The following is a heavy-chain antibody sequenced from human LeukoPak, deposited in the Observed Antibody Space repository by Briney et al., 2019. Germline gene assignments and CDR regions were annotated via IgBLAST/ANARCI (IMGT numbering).Heavy chain of an antibody. J-gene: IGHJ4*02. CDR2: ISYSGTP. CDR1: GGSINTANYY. V-gene: IGHV4-30-4*08. CDR3: ARDRYGDFEDY. D-gene: IGHD4-17*01. Sequence: PSQTLSLTCIVSGGSINTANYYWTWIRQPPGNGLEWIGYISYSGTPYYNPSLNSRVTISLDTSKNQFSLRLNSVTAADTAMYYCARDRYGDFEDYWGQGTLVTVSS.